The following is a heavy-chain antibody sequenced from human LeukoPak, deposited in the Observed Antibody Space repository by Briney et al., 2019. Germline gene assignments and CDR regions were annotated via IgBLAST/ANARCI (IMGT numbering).Heavy chain of an antibody. CDR2: INHSGSTS. V-gene: IGHV4-34*01. CDR1: GESFSGYF. D-gene: IGHD5-12*01. CDR3: ARKSGYARDY. J-gene: IGHJ4*02. Sequence: SETLSLTCAVYGESFSGYFWKWIRQPPGKGLEWIGEINHSGSTSNHNPSLKSRVTMSVDTSKNQFSLKLSSVTATDTAVYYCARKSGYARDYWGQGNLVTVSS.